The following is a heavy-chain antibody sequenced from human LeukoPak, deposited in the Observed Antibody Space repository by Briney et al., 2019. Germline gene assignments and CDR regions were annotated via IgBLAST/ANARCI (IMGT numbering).Heavy chain of an antibody. D-gene: IGHD4-17*01. CDR1: GFTFSSYG. Sequence: GGSLRLSCAASGFTFSSYGMHWVRQAPGKGLEWVAVIWYDGSNKYYADSVKGRFTISRDNSKNTLYLQMNSLRAEDTAVYYCARDGDYGDYTENWFDPWGQGTLVTVSS. J-gene: IGHJ5*02. CDR2: IWYDGSNK. CDR3: ARDGDYGDYTENWFDP. V-gene: IGHV3-33*01.